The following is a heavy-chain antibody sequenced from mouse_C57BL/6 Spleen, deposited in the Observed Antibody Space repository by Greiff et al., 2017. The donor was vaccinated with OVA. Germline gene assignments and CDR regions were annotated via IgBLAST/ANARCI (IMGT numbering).Heavy chain of an antibody. CDR2: IDPSASAT. CDR3: ARSPYYCGSSYWYFDV. J-gene: IGHJ1*03. V-gene: IGHV1-52*01. D-gene: IGHD1-1*01. CDR1: GYTFTSYW. Sequence: QVQLQQPGAELVRPGSSVKLSCKASGYTFTSYWMHWVKQRPIQGLEWLGNIDPSASATHYNQKFKDKATLTVAKSSSTAYMQLSSLTSDDSAVYYCARSPYYCGSSYWYFDVWGTGTTVTVSS.